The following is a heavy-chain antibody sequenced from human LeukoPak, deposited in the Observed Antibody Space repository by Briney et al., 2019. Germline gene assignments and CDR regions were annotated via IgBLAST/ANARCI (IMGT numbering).Heavy chain of an antibody. J-gene: IGHJ4*02. CDR1: GFTFSSYW. CDR2: INSDGSST. CDR3: AKGDYVWGSYRYVQYYFDY. Sequence: GGSLRLSCAASGFTFSSYWMHWVRQAPGKGLVWVSRINSDGSSTSYADSVKGRFTISRDNSKNTLYLQMNSLRAEDTAVYYCAKGDYVWGSYRYVQYYFDYWGQGTLVTVSS. D-gene: IGHD3-16*02. V-gene: IGHV3-74*01.